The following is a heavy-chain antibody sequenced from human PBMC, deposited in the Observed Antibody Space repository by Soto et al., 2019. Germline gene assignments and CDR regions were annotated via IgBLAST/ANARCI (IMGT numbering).Heavy chain of an antibody. D-gene: IGHD3-10*02. CDR3: AKDWRSNSLYVPQGFDP. J-gene: IGHJ5*02. Sequence: GGSLRLSCAASGFTFSSYAMSWVRQAPGKGLEWVSAISGSGGSTYYADSVKGRFTISRDNSKNTLYLQMNSLRAEDTAVYYCAKDWRSNSLYVPQGFDPWGQGTLVTVSS. CDR2: ISGSGGST. CDR1: GFTFSSYA. V-gene: IGHV3-23*01.